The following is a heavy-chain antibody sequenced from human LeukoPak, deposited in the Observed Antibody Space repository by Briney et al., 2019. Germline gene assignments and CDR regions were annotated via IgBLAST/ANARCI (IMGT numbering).Heavy chain of an antibody. CDR3: ARAASRSSTWFDP. D-gene: IGHD2-15*01. Sequence: SETLSLTCTVSGGSISSYYWSWIRQPPGKGLEWIGYIYYSGSTNYNPSLKSRVTISVDTSKNQFSLKLSSVTAADTAVYYCARAASRSSTWFDPWGQGTLVTVSS. J-gene: IGHJ5*02. CDR1: GGSISSYY. CDR2: IYYSGST. V-gene: IGHV4-59*01.